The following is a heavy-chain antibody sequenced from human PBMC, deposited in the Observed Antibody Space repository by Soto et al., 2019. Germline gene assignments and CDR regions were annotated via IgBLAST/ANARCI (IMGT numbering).Heavy chain of an antibody. Sequence: SETLSLTCTVSGGSVSSGSYYWSWIRQPPGKGLEWIGYIYYSGSTNYNPSLKSRVTISVDTSKNQFSLKLSSVTAADTAVYYCARGGIVVVPAAMTGQYYYYYYGMDVWGQGTTVTVSS. J-gene: IGHJ6*02. D-gene: IGHD2-2*01. CDR3: ARGGIVVVPAAMTGQYYYYYYGMDV. CDR2: IYYSGST. CDR1: GGSVSSGSYY. V-gene: IGHV4-61*01.